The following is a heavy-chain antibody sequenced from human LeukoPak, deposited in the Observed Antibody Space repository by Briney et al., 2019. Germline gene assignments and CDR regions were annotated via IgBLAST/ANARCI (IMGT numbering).Heavy chain of an antibody. CDR1: GYSISSGYY. CDR2: IYHSGST. Sequence: SEALSLTCAVSGYSISSGYYWGWIRQPPGKGLEWIGSIYHSGSTYYNPSLKSRVTISVDTSKNQFSLKLSSVTAADTAVYYCARRYYYDSSGYYYEYYFDYWGQGTLVTVSS. J-gene: IGHJ4*02. CDR3: ARRYYYDSSGYYYEYYFDY. D-gene: IGHD3-22*01. V-gene: IGHV4-38-2*01.